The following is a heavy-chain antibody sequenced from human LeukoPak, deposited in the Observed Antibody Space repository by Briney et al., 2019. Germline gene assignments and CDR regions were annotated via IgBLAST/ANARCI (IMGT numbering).Heavy chain of an antibody. CDR1: GFTFSSYA. Sequence: GGSLRLSCAASGFTFSSYAMMWLRQAPGKGLEWVSAISGSGGRTLYADSVKGRFTISRDNSKNTLYLQMSSLRAEDTAVYYCARDPNGDYIGAFDIWGQGTMVTVSS. J-gene: IGHJ3*02. CDR2: ISGSGGRT. D-gene: IGHD4-17*01. CDR3: ARDPNGDYIGAFDI. V-gene: IGHV3-23*01.